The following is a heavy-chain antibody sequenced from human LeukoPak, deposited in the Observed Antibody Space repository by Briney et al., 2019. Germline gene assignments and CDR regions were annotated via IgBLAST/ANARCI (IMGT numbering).Heavy chain of an antibody. V-gene: IGHV3-48*03. J-gene: IGHJ4*02. CDR3: ARDSGGSQYHAFDY. D-gene: IGHD2-15*01. CDR1: GFTFSSYE. CDR2: ISSSGSTI. Sequence: GGSLRPSCAASGFTFSSYEMNWVRQAPGKGLEWVSYISSSGSTIYYADSVKGRFTISRDNAKNSLYLQMNSLRAEDTAVYYCARDSGGSQYHAFDYWGQGTLVTVSS.